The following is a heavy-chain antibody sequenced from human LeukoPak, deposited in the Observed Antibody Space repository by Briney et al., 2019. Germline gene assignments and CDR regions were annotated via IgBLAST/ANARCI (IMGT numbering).Heavy chain of an antibody. V-gene: IGHV1-69*01. CDR2: IIPIFGTA. CDR1: GGTFSSYA. Sequence: SVKVSCKASGGTFSSYAISWVRQAPGQGLEWMGGIIPIFGTANYAQKFQGRVTITADESTSSAYMELSSLRSEDTAVYYCARALYYDFWSGYPPRTRYYYYYMDVWGKGTTVTVSS. D-gene: IGHD3-3*01. CDR3: ARALYYDFWSGYPPRTRYYYYYMDV. J-gene: IGHJ6*03.